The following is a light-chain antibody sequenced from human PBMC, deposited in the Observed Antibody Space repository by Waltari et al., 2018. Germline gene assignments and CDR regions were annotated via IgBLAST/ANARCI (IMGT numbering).Light chain of an antibody. CDR2: DVS. CDR1: SSDIGGYNY. CDR3: SSYTGSSTWV. Sequence: QSALTQHASVSGSPGQSITISCTGTSSDIGGYNYVSWYQQHVGKAPKLMIYDVSKRPSGVSYRFPGSKSGNTASLTISGLQAEDEADYYCSSYTGSSTWVFGGGTKLT. V-gene: IGLV2-14*01. J-gene: IGLJ3*02.